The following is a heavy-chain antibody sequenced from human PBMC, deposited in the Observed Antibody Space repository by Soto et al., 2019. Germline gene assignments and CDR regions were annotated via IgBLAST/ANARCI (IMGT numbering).Heavy chain of an antibody. CDR2: VYYRGRS. J-gene: IGHJ4*02. Sequence: KSXETLSLTCTVSGCSVSNSNYYWGWIRQSPGKGLEWIGIVYYRGRSYSKSSVKSRVTISVDTSKNQFSLNLNSVTASDTAVYYCVSQRTSVLTQAYFDYWGPGALVTVSS. CDR3: VSQRTSVLTQAYFDY. V-gene: IGHV4-39*01. D-gene: IGHD2-8*01. CDR1: GCSVSNSNYY.